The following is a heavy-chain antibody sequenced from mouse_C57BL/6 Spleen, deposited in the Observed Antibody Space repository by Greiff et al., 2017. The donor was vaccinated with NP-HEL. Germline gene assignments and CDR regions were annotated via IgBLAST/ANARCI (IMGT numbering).Heavy chain of an antibody. CDR1: GYTFTSYG. Sequence: VQLKESGAELARPGASVKLSCKASGYTFTSYGISWVKQRTGQGLEWIGEIYPRSGNTYYNEKFKGKATLTADKSSSTGYMELRSLTSEDSAVYFCARGTYFDVWGTGTTVTVSA. J-gene: IGHJ1*03. CDR2: IYPRSGNT. CDR3: ARGTYFDV. V-gene: IGHV1-81*01. D-gene: IGHD3-3*01.